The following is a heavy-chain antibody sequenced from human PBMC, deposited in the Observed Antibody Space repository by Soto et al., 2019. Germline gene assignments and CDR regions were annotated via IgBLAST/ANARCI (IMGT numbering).Heavy chain of an antibody. Sequence: PSQTLSLTCAISGDSVSSNRAAWNWIRQSPSRGLEWLGRTYYRSKWYNDYAVSVRSRITINPNTSKNQFSLQLNSVTPEDTALYYCVRDQEHSRGMDVWGQGTTVTVSS. J-gene: IGHJ6*02. D-gene: IGHD1-1*01. V-gene: IGHV6-1*01. CDR1: GDSVSSNRAA. CDR2: TYYRSKWYN. CDR3: VRDQEHSRGMDV.